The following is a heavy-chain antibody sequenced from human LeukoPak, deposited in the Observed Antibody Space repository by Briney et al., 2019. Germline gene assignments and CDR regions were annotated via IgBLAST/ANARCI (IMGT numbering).Heavy chain of an antibody. V-gene: IGHV3-7*01. J-gene: IGHJ4*01. Sequence: GGSLRLSCAASGFTFSDYWMNWVRLAPGKGLEWVASRRQDGSEKSYVDSVKGRFTISRDNTWNSLYLQMNSLRAEDTAVYYCARDGTAPGLYFDLWGQGTLVTVSS. CDR3: ARDGTAPGLYFDL. D-gene: IGHD1/OR15-1a*01. CDR2: RRQDGSEK. CDR1: GFTFSDYW.